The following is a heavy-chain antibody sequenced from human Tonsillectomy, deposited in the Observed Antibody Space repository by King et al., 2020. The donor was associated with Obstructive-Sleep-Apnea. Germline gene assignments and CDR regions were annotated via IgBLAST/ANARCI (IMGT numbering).Heavy chain of an antibody. J-gene: IGHJ4*02. CDR2: IDPSDAYT. V-gene: IGHV5-10-1*01. CDR1: GYSFTSYW. CDR3: ARLTRWELPLDY. Sequence: QLVQSGAEVKKPGESLRISCKGSGYSFTSYWISWVRQMPGKVLEWMGRIDPSDAYTNYSPSFQGHVTISADKSISTAYLQWSILKASDTAMYYCARLTRWELPLDYWGQGTLVTVSS. D-gene: IGHD1-26*01.